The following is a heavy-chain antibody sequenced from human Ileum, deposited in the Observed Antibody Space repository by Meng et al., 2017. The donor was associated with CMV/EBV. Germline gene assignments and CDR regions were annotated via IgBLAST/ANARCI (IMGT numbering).Heavy chain of an antibody. D-gene: IGHD2-15*01. CDR2: IYSSVGA. V-gene: IGHV4-4*07. CDR3: ARGDPDGYCAGGSCYRYWYFDV. J-gene: IGHJ2*01. Sequence: LEGSGPGLVRRSETLSLTCTVSGGSISSYVWSWIRQPAGKGLEWIGRIYSSVGANYSPSLKSRATMSVDMSKNEVSLKLSAVTAADTAVYYCARGDPDGYCAGGSCYRYWYFDVWGRGTLVTVSS. CDR1: GGSISSYV.